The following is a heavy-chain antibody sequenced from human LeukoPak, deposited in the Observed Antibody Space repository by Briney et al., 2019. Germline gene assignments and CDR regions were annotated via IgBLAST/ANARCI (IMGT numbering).Heavy chain of an antibody. D-gene: IGHD2-2*01. CDR1: GFTFSSYA. V-gene: IGHV3-23*01. CDR3: AKDVEGYCSSASCLTYFDY. Sequence: GGSLRLSCAASGFTFSSYAVSWVRQAPGKGLEWVSAISGSGGSTYHAASVKGRFTISRDNSKNTLYLQMNSLRAEDTAVYYCAKDVEGYCSSASCLTYFDYWGQGTLVTVSS. J-gene: IGHJ4*02. CDR2: ISGSGGST.